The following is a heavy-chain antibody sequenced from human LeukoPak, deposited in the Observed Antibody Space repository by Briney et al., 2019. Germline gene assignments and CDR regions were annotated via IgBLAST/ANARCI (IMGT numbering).Heavy chain of an antibody. Sequence: PGGSLRLSCAASGFTFSSYGMSWVRQAPGKGLEWVSAISGNGGSTYYADSVKGRFTISRDNSKNTLYLQMNSLRAEDTAVYYCAKGYYYDSSGYYWNRGPADCWGQGTLVTVSS. V-gene: IGHV3-23*01. J-gene: IGHJ4*02. CDR1: GFTFSSYG. CDR2: ISGNGGST. D-gene: IGHD3-22*01. CDR3: AKGYYYDSSGYYWNRGPADC.